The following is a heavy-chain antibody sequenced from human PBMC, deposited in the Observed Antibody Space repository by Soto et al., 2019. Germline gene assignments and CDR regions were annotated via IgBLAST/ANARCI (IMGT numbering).Heavy chain of an antibody. V-gene: IGHV4-31*03. Sequence: PSETLSLTCTVSGGSISSGGYYWSWIRQHPGKGLEWIGYIYYSGSTYYNPSLKSRVTISVDTSKNQFSLKLSSVTAADTAVYYCAKTISAAAATYWYFDLWGRGTLVTVSS. CDR2: IYYSGST. J-gene: IGHJ2*01. CDR3: AKTISAAAATYWYFDL. D-gene: IGHD6-13*01. CDR1: GGSISSGGYY.